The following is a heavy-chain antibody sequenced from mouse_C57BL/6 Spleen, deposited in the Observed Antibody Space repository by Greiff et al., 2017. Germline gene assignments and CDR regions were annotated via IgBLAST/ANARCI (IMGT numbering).Heavy chain of an antibody. CDR2: ISYDGSN. J-gene: IGHJ2*01. CDR1: GYSITSGYY. V-gene: IGHV3-6*01. D-gene: IGHD2-4*01. Sequence: EVKLMESGPGLVKPSQSLSLTCSVTGYSITSGYYWNWIRQFPGNKLEWMGYISYDGSNNYNPSLKNRISITRDTSKNQFFLKLNSVTTEDTATYYCARGDYDYDGFDYWGQGTTLTVSS. CDR3: ARGDYDYDGFDY.